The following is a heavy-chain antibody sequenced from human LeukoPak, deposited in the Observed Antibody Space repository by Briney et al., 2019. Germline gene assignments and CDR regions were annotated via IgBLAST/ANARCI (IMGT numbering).Heavy chain of an antibody. D-gene: IGHD3-22*01. V-gene: IGHV3-43*02. CDR3: AKGVPYYYDSSGEAEYFQH. J-gene: IGHJ1*01. CDR2: ISGDGGST. CDR1: GFTSDDYA. Sequence: GGSLRLSCAASGFTSDDYAMHWVRQAPGKGLEWVSLISGDGGSTYYADSVKGRFTISRDNSKNSLYLQMNSLRTEDTALYYCAKGVPYYYDSSGEAEYFQHWGQGTLVTVSS.